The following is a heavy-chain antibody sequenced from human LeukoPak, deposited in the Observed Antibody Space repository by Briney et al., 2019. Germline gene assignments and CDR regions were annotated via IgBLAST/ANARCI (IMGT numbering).Heavy chain of an antibody. CDR2: IKQDGSET. V-gene: IGHV3-7*04. Sequence: PGGSLRLSCAASGXTFSSYWMNWVRQAPGKGLEWVANIKQDGSETFCVDSVKGRFTISRDNAKNSLYLQMNSLRAEDTAVYYCARDFSPPGFDACDIWGQGTMVIVSS. CDR1: GXTFSSYW. J-gene: IGHJ3*02. CDR3: ARDFSPPGFDACDI. D-gene: IGHD1-14*01.